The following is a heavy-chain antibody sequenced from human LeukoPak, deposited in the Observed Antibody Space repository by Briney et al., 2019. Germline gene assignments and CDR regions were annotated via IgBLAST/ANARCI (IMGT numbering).Heavy chain of an antibody. D-gene: IGHD3-9*01. Sequence: GGSLRLSCAASGFTFSDYYMSWIRQAPGKGLEWVSYITSSGSSIYYADSVKGRFTISRDNAKNSLYLQMNNLRADDTAVYYCAKDATGFSDFDYWGQGTLVTVSS. CDR2: ITSSGSSI. CDR3: AKDATGFSDFDY. CDR1: GFTFSDYY. V-gene: IGHV3-11*01. J-gene: IGHJ4*02.